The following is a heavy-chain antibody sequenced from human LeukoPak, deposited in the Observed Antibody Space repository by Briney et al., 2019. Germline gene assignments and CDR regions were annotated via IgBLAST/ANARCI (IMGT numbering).Heavy chain of an antibody. V-gene: IGHV1-46*01. D-gene: IGHD2-15*01. CDR2: INPSGGST. CDR1: GYTFTSYY. CDR3: ARGRGGYCSGGSCYPTSYNWFDP. J-gene: IGHJ5*02. Sequence: ASVKVSCKASGYTFTSYYMHWVRQAPGQGLEWMGIINPSGGSTSYAQKFQGRVTMTRDTSTSTVYMELSSLRSEDTAVYYCARGRGGYCSGGSCYPTSYNWFDPWGQGTLVTVSS.